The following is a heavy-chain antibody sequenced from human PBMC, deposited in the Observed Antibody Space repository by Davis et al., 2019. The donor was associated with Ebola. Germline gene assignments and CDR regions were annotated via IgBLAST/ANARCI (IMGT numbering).Heavy chain of an antibody. J-gene: IGHJ4*02. D-gene: IGHD4-17*01. CDR1: GGSVSSGSYY. V-gene: IGHV4-61*01. Sequence: MPSETLSLTCTVSGGSVSSGSYYWNWIRQPPGKGLEWIGYIYYSGSTNYNPSLKSRVTISVDTSKNQFSLKLSSVTAADTAVYYCARVITDYGAKYFDYWGQGTLVTVSS. CDR2: IYYSGST. CDR3: ARVITDYGAKYFDY.